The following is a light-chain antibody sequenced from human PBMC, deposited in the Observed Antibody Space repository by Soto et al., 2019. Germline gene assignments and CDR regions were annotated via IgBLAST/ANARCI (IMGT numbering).Light chain of an antibody. Sequence: QSALTQPASVSGSPGQSITISCTGTSSDVGGYNYVSWYQQHPGKAPKLIIYDVSNRPSGVSDRFSGSKSGNTASLTISGLQAEDEGDYYGSSYTSSSTYVVFGGGTKLTVL. CDR3: SSYTSSSTYVV. V-gene: IGLV2-14*01. CDR1: SSDVGGYNY. CDR2: DVS. J-gene: IGLJ2*01.